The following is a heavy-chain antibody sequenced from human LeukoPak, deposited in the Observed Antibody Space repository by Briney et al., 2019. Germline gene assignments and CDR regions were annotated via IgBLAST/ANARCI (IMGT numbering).Heavy chain of an antibody. D-gene: IGHD1/OR15-1a*01. CDR2: IYSGGGT. V-gene: IGHV3-66*02. J-gene: IGHJ5*02. Sequence: VGSLRLSCAPSGFTVSGNYMSWVRQAPGKGLEWVSLIYSGGGTYYADYVKGRFTISRDNSKNTLYLQMNSLRAEDTAVYYCARGITGTNNWFDPWGQGTLVTVS. CDR1: GFTVSGNY. CDR3: ARGITGTNNWFDP.